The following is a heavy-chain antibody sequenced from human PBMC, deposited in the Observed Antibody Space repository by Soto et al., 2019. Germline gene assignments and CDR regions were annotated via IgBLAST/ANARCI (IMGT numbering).Heavy chain of an antibody. Sequence: SVKVSCKASGGTFSSYAISWVRQAPGQGLEWMGGIIPIFGTANYAQKFQGRVTITADESTSTAYMELSSLRSEDTAVYYCARADCSGGSCYSDRYYYGMDVWGQGTTVTVSS. J-gene: IGHJ6*02. V-gene: IGHV1-69*13. CDR1: GGTFSSYA. CDR3: ARADCSGGSCYSDRYYYGMDV. D-gene: IGHD2-15*01. CDR2: IIPIFGTA.